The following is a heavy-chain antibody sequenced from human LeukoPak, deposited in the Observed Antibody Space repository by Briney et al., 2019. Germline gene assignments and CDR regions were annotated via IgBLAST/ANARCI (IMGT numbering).Heavy chain of an antibody. Sequence: SETLSLTCTVSDGSINGYYWSWIRQPPGKGLDWIGYMYSGGTTNYSPSLKSRVTISEDMSKNQFSLKLSSVTAADTAVYYCARHLSEQWLAYFDYWGRGTLVTVSS. J-gene: IGHJ4*02. D-gene: IGHD6-19*01. CDR1: DGSINGYY. V-gene: IGHV4-59*08. CDR2: MYSGGTT. CDR3: ARHLSEQWLAYFDY.